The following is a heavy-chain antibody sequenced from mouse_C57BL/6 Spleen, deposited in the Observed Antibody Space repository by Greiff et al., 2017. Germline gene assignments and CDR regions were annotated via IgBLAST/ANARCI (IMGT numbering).Heavy chain of an antibody. J-gene: IGHJ2*01. V-gene: IGHV5-9-1*02. CDR1: GFTFSSYA. CDR2: ISSGGDYI. Sequence: EVKLVESGEGLVKPGGSLKLSCAASGFTFSSYAMSWVRQTPEKRLEWVAYISSGGDYIYYADNVKGRFTISRDNARNTLYLQMSSLKSEDTAMYYITRVPWYFFGRSTCFDYWGQGTTLTVSS. CDR3: TRVPWYFFGRSTCFDY. D-gene: IGHD1-1*01.